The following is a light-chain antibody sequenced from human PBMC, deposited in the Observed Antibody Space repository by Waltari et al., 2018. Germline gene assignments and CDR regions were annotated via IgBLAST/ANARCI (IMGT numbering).Light chain of an antibody. CDR3: HQYNSYPWT. Sequence: ATQLTQSPSSLPASVGDRVTISGRTSQVIPGYLASYQQQPGKAPKLLIYDVSSLESGVPSRFSGSGSGTEFTLTISSLQPDDFATYYCHQYNSYPWTFGQGTKVEIK. CDR2: DVS. CDR1: QVIPGY. V-gene: IGKV1-13*02. J-gene: IGKJ1*01.